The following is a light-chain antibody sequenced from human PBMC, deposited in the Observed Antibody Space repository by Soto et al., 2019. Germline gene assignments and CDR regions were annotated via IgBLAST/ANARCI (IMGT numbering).Light chain of an antibody. J-gene: IGKJ1*01. Sequence: VLAQSPGTLSLSPGERATPSRRASQSVSNNYLAWYQQKPGQAPRLLIYGASNRATGTPDRFSGSGSGTDFTLTISRLEPEDFAVYYCQQYGSSGTFGQGTKVDIK. V-gene: IGKV3-20*01. CDR3: QQYGSSGT. CDR2: GAS. CDR1: QSVSNNY.